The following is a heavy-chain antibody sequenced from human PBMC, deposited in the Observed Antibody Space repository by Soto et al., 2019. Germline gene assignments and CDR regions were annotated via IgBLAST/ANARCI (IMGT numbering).Heavy chain of an antibody. Sequence: SETLSLTCTVSCGSISSYYWSWIRQPPGKGLEWIGYIYYSGSTNSNPSLKSRVTISVDTSKNQFSLRLSSVTAADTAVYYCARFDQVSYYFDYWGQGTLVTVSS. CDR1: CGSISSYY. CDR3: ARFDQVSYYFDY. V-gene: IGHV4-59*01. J-gene: IGHJ4*02. CDR2: IYYSGST.